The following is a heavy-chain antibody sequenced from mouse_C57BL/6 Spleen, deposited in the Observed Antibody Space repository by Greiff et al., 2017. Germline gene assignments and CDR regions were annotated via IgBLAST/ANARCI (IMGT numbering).Heavy chain of an antibody. CDR2: LDPSDSYT. CDR1: GYTFTSYW. CDR3: ARKGYYGSSWDYFDY. D-gene: IGHD1-1*01. J-gene: IGHJ2*01. V-gene: IGHV1-69*01. Sequence: QVQLQQPGAELVMPGASVKLSCKASGYTFTSYWMHWVKQRPGQGLEWIGELDPSDSYTNYNQKFKGKSTLTVDKSSSTAYMQLSSLTSEDSAVYYCARKGYYGSSWDYFDYWGQGTTLTVSS.